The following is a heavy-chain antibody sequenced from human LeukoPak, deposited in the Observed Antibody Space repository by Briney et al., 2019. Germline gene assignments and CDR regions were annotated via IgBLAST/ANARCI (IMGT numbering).Heavy chain of an antibody. J-gene: IGHJ6*04. Sequence: PSETLFLTCTVSGGSISSYYWSWIRQPPGKGLEWIGYIYYSGSTNYNPSLKSRVTISVDTSKNQFSLKLSSVTAADTAVYYCARNKYYYDSGGLGPPGYYYNGRDVGGKGTTVAVSS. V-gene: IGHV4-59*01. CDR2: IYYSGST. CDR1: GGSISSYY. CDR3: ARNKYYYDSGGLGPPGYYYNGRDV. D-gene: IGHD3-22*01.